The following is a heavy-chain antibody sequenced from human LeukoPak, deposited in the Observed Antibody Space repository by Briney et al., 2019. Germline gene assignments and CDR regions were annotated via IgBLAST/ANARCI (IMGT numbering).Heavy chain of an antibody. V-gene: IGHV1-18*01. Sequence: ASVKVSCKASGGTSNSHAISWVRQAPGQGLEWMGWISAYNGNTNYAQKLQGRVTMTTDTSTSTAYMELRSLRSDDTAVYYCARDLYDYVWGSYRHGVFDYWGQGTLVTVSS. D-gene: IGHD3-16*02. CDR2: ISAYNGNT. J-gene: IGHJ4*02. CDR3: ARDLYDYVWGSYRHGVFDY. CDR1: GGTSNSHA.